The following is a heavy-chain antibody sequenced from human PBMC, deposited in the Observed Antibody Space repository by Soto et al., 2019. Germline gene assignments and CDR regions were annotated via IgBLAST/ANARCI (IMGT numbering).Heavy chain of an antibody. CDR1: GFSVKRYW. J-gene: IGHJ6*02. CDR2: FGGDENYT. Sequence: LRLSCGASGFSVKRYWMHWVRQAPGKGLVWLSRFGGDENYTDYADSVRGRFTISRDIAKNTIYLQMNSLRAEDTAVYYCGKGKELGVVRYGLDAWGQGTTVTVSS. D-gene: IGHD3-3*01. V-gene: IGHV3-74*01. CDR3: GKGKELGVVRYGLDA.